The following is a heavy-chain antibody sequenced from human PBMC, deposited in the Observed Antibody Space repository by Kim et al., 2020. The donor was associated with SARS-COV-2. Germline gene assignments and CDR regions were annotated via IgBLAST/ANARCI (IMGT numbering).Heavy chain of an antibody. V-gene: IGHV4-34*01. CDR2: INHSGST. J-gene: IGHJ4*02. CDR1: GGSFSGYY. Sequence: SETLSLTCAVYGGSFSGYYWSWIRQPPGKGLEWIGEINHSGSTNYNPSLKSRVTISVDTSKNQFSLKLSSVTAADTAVYYFARKPLRYYYDRIYYFDYWGQGTLVTVSS. D-gene: IGHD3-22*01. CDR3: ARKPLRYYYDRIYYFDY.